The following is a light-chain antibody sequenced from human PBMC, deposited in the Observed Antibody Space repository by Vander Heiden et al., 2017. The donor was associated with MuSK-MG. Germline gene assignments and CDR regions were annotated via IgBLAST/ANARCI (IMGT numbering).Light chain of an antibody. J-gene: IGLJ2*01. CDR3: SSYTSSSTLV. CDR2: DVS. V-gene: IGLV2-14*01. CDR1: SSDVGGYNY. Sequence: QSALTQPASVSGSPGQSITISCTGTSSDVGGYNYVSWYQQHPGKAPKLSIYDVSNRPSGVSNRFSGSKSGNTASLTISGLQAEDDADYYCSSYTSSSTLVFGGGTKLTVL.